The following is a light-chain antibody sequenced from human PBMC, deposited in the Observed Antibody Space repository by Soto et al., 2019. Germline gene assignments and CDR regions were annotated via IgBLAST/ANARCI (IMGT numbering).Light chain of an antibody. CDR3: RQRRNWPLWA. J-gene: IGKJ1*01. Sequence: EIVLTQSPATLSLSPGERATLSCRASQSVSSNLARYQQRPGQAPRLLIYDASNRATGIPARFSGSGSGTDFTLTISSLEPEDFAVHYCRQRRNWPLWAFGQGTKVEIK. CDR2: DAS. CDR1: QSVSSN. V-gene: IGKV3-11*01.